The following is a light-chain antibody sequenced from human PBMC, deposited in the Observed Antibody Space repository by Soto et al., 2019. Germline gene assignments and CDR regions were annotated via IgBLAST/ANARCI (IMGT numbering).Light chain of an antibody. CDR3: QQRSNWPIT. CDR1: QSVSSY. V-gene: IGKV3-11*01. CDR2: DAS. J-gene: IGKJ4*01. Sequence: IVLTQSPATLSLSPGERATLSCRASQSVSSYLAWYQQKPGQAPRLLIYDASNRATGIPARFSGSGSGTDFNLTISSLEPEDFAVYYCQQRSNWPITFSGGTKLEIK.